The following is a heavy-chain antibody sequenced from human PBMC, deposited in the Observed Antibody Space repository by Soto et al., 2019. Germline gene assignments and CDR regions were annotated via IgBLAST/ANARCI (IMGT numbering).Heavy chain of an antibody. J-gene: IGHJ4*02. CDR2: INPKSGGT. D-gene: IGHD1-26*01. CDR3: ARDLVKGGGSAGFDY. CDR1: GYTFTVYY. Sequence: ASVKVSCKASGYTFTVYYMHWVRQAPGQGLEWMGWINPKSGGTMYPQKFQGRVTMTWDTSISTAYMALTRLRSDDTAVYYCARDLVKGGGSAGFDYWGQGTLVTVSS. V-gene: IGHV1-2*02.